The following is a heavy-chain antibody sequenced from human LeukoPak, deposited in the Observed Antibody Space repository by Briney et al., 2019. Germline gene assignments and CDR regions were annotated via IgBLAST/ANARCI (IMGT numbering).Heavy chain of an antibody. CDR1: GGTFSSYD. J-gene: IGHJ4*02. Sequence: GASVKVSCKASGGTFSSYDINWVRQATGQGLEWMGWMNPNSGNTGYAQKFQGRVTITRNTSISTAYMELSSLRSEDTAVYYCARESSSSVDYWGQGTLVTVSS. D-gene: IGHD6-6*01. V-gene: IGHV1-8*03. CDR2: MNPNSGNT. CDR3: ARESSSSVDY.